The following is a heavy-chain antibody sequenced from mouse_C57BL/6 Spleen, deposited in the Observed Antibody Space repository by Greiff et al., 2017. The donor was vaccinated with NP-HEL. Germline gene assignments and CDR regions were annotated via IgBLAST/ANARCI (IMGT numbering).Heavy chain of an antibody. V-gene: IGHV1-53*01. J-gene: IGHJ2*01. CDR1: GYTFTSYW. CDR2: INPSNGGT. CDR3: ARWSTTAKLFDY. Sequence: QVQLKQPGTELVKPGASVKLSCKASGYTFTSYWMHWVKQRPGQGLEWIGNINPSNGGTNYNEKFKSKATLTVDKSSSTAYMQLSSLTSEDSAVYYCARWSTTAKLFDYWGQGTTLTVSS. D-gene: IGHD1-2*01.